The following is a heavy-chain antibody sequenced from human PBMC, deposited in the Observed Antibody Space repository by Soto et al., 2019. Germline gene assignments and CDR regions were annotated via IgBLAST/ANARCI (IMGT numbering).Heavy chain of an antibody. D-gene: IGHD1-26*01. CDR1: GFTFSSYS. CDR2: ISSSSSYI. CDR3: ARGAISFSYYYYMDV. V-gene: IGHV3-21*01. Sequence: GGSLRLSCAASGFTFSSYSMNWVRQAPGKGLEWVSSISSSSSYIYYADSVKGRFTISRDNAKNSLYLQMNSLRAEDTAVYYCARGAISFSYYYYMDVWGKGTTVTVSS. J-gene: IGHJ6*03.